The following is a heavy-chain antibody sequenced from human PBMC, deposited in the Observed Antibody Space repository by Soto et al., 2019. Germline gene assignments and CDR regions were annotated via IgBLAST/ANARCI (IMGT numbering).Heavy chain of an antibody. CDR2: IWYDGSNK. CDR1: GFTFSSYG. V-gene: IGHV3-33*01. Sequence: QVQLVESGGGVVQPGRSLRLSCAASGFTFSSYGMHWVRQAPGKGLEWVAVIWYDGSNKYYADSVKGRFTISRDNSKNTLYLQMNSLRAEDTAVYYCARDLGGYNRCCRWLDYWGQGTLVTVSS. J-gene: IGHJ4*02. D-gene: IGHD5-12*01. CDR3: ARDLGGYNRCCRWLDY.